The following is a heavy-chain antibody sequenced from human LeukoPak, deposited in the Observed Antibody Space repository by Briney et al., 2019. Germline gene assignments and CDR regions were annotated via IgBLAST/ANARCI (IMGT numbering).Heavy chain of an antibody. CDR1: GFTFSSYA. Sequence: TGRSLRFSCAASGFTFSSYAMSWVRQAPGKGLEWVSAISGSGGSTYYADSVKGRFTISRDNSKNTLYLQMNSLRAEDTAVYYCAKQQWLVNYYYYMDVWGKGTTVTVSS. CDR2: ISGSGGST. D-gene: IGHD6-19*01. J-gene: IGHJ6*03. V-gene: IGHV3-23*01. CDR3: AKQQWLVNYYYYMDV.